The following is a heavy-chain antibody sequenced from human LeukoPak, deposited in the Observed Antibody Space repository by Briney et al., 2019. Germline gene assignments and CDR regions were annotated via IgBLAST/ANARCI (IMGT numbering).Heavy chain of an antibody. D-gene: IGHD2-15*01. Sequence: GASVKVSCKASGGTFSSYAISWLRQAPGQGLEWMGRIIPIFGTANYAQKFQGRVTITTDESTSTAYMELSSLRSEDTAVYYCARDGVVVSGNFHYWGQGTLVTVSS. CDR3: ARDGVVVSGNFHY. V-gene: IGHV1-69*05. CDR1: GGTFSSYA. CDR2: IIPIFGTA. J-gene: IGHJ4*02.